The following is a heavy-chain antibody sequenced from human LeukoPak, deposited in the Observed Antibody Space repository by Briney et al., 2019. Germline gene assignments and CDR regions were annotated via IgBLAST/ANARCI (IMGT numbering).Heavy chain of an antibody. V-gene: IGHV5-51*01. Sequence: RHGESLKISCKGSGYSFTSHWIGWVRQMPGKGLEWMGIIYPGDSDTRYSPSFQGQVTISADKSISTAYLQWSSLKASDTAMYCCARHSVGATEATDAFDIWGQGTMVTVSS. D-gene: IGHD1-26*01. CDR2: IYPGDSDT. CDR1: GYSFTSHW. J-gene: IGHJ3*02. CDR3: ARHSVGATEATDAFDI.